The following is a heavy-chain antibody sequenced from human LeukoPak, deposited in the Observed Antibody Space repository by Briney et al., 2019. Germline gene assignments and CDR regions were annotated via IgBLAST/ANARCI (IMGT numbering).Heavy chain of an antibody. CDR1: GFTFSSYA. D-gene: IGHD5-18*01. Sequence: LGGSLRLSCAASGFTFSSYAMSWVRQAPGKGLEWVSAISGSGGSTYYADSVKGRFTISRDNSKNTLYLQMNSLRAEDTAVYYCAKALGYSYGYYYGMDVWGQGTTVTVSS. V-gene: IGHV3-23*01. CDR3: AKALGYSYGYYYGMDV. CDR2: ISGSGGST. J-gene: IGHJ6*02.